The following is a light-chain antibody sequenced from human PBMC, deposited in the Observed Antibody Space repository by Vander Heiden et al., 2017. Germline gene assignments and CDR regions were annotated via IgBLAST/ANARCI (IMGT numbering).Light chain of an antibody. CDR1: QIVLSSSNNKNY. CDR3: QQYYNIPRT. V-gene: IGKV4-1*01. J-gene: IGKJ1*01. Sequence: DIVMTQSPDSLAVSLGERATINCKSSQIVLSSSNNKNYLTWFQQKPGQPPKLLIYWASTRESGVPDRFSGSGSGTDFTLTISSLQAEDVAVYYCQQYYNIPRTFGQGTKVEIK. CDR2: WAS.